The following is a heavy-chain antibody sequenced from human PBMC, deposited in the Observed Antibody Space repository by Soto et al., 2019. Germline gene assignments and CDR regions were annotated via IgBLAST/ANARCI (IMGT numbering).Heavy chain of an antibody. CDR2: ISYDGSNK. J-gene: IGHJ2*01. CDR1: GFTFSSYG. CDR3: AKDHYTVTGSYWYFDL. V-gene: IGHV3-30*18. D-gene: IGHD4-17*01. Sequence: QVQLVESGGGVVQPGRSLRLSCAASGFTFSSYGMHWVRQAPGKGLEWVAVISYDGSNKYYADSVKGRFTISRDNSKNTLYLQMNSRRAEDTAVYYCAKDHYTVTGSYWYFDLWGRGTLVTVSS.